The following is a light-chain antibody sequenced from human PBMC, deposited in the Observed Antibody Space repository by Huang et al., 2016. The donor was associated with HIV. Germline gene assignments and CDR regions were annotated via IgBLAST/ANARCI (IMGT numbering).Light chain of an antibody. CDR2: ATS. Sequence: DIQMTQSPSSLSASLGDRVIITCRASQSIAKYLNWCQQMPGKAPKLLISATSTLQGGVPSRFSGSGSGTDFTLSISGMQPEDTATYYCQQSYRAPRTFGQGTMVEF. J-gene: IGKJ2*01. CDR3: QQSYRAPRT. V-gene: IGKV1-39*01. CDR1: QSIAKY.